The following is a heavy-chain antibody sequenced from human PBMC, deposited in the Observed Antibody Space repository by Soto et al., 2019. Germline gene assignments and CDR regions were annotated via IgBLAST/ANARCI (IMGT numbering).Heavy chain of an antibody. J-gene: IGHJ4*02. Sequence: TLTLSCAASGFTFSTYWMHWVRQAPGKGLVWVSRINYDGSSTSYADSVKGRFTISRDNAKNTLSLQMNSLRAEDTAVYYCTREYGGPFDYWGQGT. CDR2: INYDGSST. D-gene: IGHD4-17*01. CDR1: GFTFSTYW. CDR3: TREYGGPFDY. V-gene: IGHV3-74*01.